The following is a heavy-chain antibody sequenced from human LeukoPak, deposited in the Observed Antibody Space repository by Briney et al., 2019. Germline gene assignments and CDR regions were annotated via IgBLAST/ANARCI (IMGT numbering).Heavy chain of an antibody. CDR2: IYYSGTT. D-gene: IGHD2/OR15-2a*01. Sequence: SETLSLTCTVSGGSISSGGYCWSWIRQPAGKGLEWIGYIYYSGTTYYSPSLKSRISIAVDTSKNPFSLRLSSVTAADTAVYYCARTIVPRTYFDYWGQGTLVTVSS. J-gene: IGHJ4*02. CDR3: ARTIVPRTYFDY. CDR1: GGSISSGGYC. V-gene: IGHV4-30-4*07.